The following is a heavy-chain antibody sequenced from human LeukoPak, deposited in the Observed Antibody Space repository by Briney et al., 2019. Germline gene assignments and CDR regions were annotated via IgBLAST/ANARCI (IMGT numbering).Heavy chain of an antibody. CDR3: ARINGGVSDY. V-gene: IGHV4-30-2*01. Sequence: SQTLSLTCAVSGGSISSGGYSWSWIRQPPGKGLEWIGYIYHSGSTYCNPSLKSRVTISVDRSKNQFSLKLSSVTAADTAVYYCARINGGVSDYWGQGTLVTVSS. CDR2: IYHSGST. D-gene: IGHD2-8*01. J-gene: IGHJ4*02. CDR1: GGSISSGGYS.